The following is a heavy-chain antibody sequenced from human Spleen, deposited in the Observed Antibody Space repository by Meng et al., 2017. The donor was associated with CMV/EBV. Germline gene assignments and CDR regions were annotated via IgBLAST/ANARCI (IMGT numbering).Heavy chain of an antibody. J-gene: IGHJ4*02. CDR2: ISTYNGDT. CDR3: ARDSSSWFKVDF. V-gene: IGHV1-18*01. CDR1: GYTFTNYG. Sequence: ASVKVSCKASGYTFTNYGISWVRQAPGQGLEWMGWISTYNGDTKYPQKFQDRVTMTTDTSTTTVYMELRSLRSDDTAVYYCARDSSSWFKVDFWGQGSLVTVSS. D-gene: IGHD6-19*01.